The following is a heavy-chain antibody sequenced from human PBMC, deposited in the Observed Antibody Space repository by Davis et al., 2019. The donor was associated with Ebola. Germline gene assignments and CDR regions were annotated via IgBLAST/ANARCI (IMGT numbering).Heavy chain of an antibody. Sequence: GESLKISCAASGLIFNNYWMSWIRQAPGKGLVWVSRINSDGRTTAYADSVKGRFTISRDNSKNTLYLQMNSLRAEDTAVYYCAKAPVRFLEWFTTDYWGKGTLVTVSS. CDR1: GLIFNNYW. D-gene: IGHD3-3*01. CDR2: INSDGRTT. V-gene: IGHV3-23*01. J-gene: IGHJ4*02. CDR3: AKAPVRFLEWFTTDY.